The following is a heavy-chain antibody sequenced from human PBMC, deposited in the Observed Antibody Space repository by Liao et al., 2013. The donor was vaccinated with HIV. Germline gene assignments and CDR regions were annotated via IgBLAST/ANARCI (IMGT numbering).Heavy chain of an antibody. CDR1: GGSISSGDYY. D-gene: IGHD3-3*01. CDR2: IYYSGST. Sequence: QVQLQESGPGLVKPSQTLSLTCTVSGGSISSGDYYWSWIRQPPGKGLEWIGYIYYSGSTYYNPSLKSRVTISVDTSKNQFSLNLRSVTAADTAVYYCARGPGSIFGVDIYYYYMDVWGKGTTVTVSS. CDR3: ARGPGSIFGVDIYYYYMDV. J-gene: IGHJ6*03. V-gene: IGHV4-30-4*08.